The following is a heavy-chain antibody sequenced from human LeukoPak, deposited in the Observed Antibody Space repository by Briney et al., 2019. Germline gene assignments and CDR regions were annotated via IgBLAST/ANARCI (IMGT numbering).Heavy chain of an antibody. CDR1: GFTFSRFA. Sequence: GGSLRLSCAVSGFTFSRFAMSWVRQAPGKGLEWVANIEQDGGEKYYVGSVKGRFTISRDNAKNSLYLQMNSLRAEDTAVYYCAKTGDYYVFHYWGQGTLVTVSS. CDR3: AKTGDYYVFHY. D-gene: IGHD4-17*01. J-gene: IGHJ4*02. CDR2: IEQDGGEK. V-gene: IGHV3-7*05.